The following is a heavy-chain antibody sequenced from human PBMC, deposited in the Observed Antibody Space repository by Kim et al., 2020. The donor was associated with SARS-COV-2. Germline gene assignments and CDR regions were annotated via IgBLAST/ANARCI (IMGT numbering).Heavy chain of an antibody. D-gene: IGHD3-10*01. Sequence: SGPTLVNPTQTLTLTCTFSGFSLSTSGMCVSWIRQPPGKALEWLARIDWDDDKYYSTSLKTRLTISKDTSKNQVVLTMTNMDPVDTATYYCARTTFSHYYGSGSPQINYYYYYMDVWGKGTTVTVS. CDR1: GFSLSTSGMC. CDR3: ARTTFSHYYGSGSPQINYYYYYMDV. CDR2: IDWDDDK. V-gene: IGHV2-70*11. J-gene: IGHJ6*03.